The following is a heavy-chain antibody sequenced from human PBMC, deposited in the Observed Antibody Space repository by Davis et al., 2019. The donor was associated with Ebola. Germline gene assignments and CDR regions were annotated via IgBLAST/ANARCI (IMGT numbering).Heavy chain of an antibody. CDR1: GFTFSSYS. Sequence: GSLKISCAASGFTFSSYSMNWVRQAPGKGLEWVSSISSSSSYIYYADSVKGRFTISRDNAKNSLYLQMNSLRAEDTAVYYCARAARAAHPSAYYYYYGMDVWGQGTTVIVSS. CDR3: ARAARAAHPSAYYYYYGMDV. D-gene: IGHD6-13*01. CDR2: ISSSSSYI. J-gene: IGHJ6*02. V-gene: IGHV3-21*01.